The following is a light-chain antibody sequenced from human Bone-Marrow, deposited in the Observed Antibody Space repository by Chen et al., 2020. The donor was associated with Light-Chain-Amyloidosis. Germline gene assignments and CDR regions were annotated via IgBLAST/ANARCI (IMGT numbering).Light chain of an antibody. CDR3: QSADSSGTYEVR. V-gene: IGLV3-25*03. J-gene: IGLJ2*01. Sequence: SYELTQPPSVSVSPGQTARITCSGDDLPTKYAYWYQQKPGQAPVLVIHRDTERHSGISERFSGSSSVTTATLTMSGVQAEDEADYHCQSADSSGTYEVRFGGWTKLTVL. CDR2: RDT. CDR1: DLPTKY.